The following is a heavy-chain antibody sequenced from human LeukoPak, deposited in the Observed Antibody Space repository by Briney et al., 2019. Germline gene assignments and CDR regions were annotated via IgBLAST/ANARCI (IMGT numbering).Heavy chain of an antibody. CDR1: GGSFSGYY. V-gene: IGHV4-34*01. D-gene: IGHD4-17*01. Sequence: SETLSLTCAVYGGSFSGYYWSWIRQPPGKGLEWIGEINHSGSTNYNPSLKSRVTISVDTSKNQFSLKLSSVTAADTAVYYCAREALTTRYYFDYWGQGTLVTVSS. CDR3: AREALTTRYYFDY. CDR2: INHSGST. J-gene: IGHJ4*02.